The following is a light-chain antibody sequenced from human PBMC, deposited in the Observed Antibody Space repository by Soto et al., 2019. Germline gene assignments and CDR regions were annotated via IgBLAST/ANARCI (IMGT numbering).Light chain of an antibody. CDR1: QSFSSN. CDR3: QQYYNWPLT. V-gene: IGKV3-15*01. CDR2: GTS. J-gene: IGKJ4*01. Sequence: ELVMTQSPATLSVSPGEGASLSYRASQSFSSNVAWYQQKPGQAPRLLIYGTSTRVTGIPARFSGSGSGTEFTLTISSLQSEDFAVYYCQQYYNWPLTFGGGTKVAIK.